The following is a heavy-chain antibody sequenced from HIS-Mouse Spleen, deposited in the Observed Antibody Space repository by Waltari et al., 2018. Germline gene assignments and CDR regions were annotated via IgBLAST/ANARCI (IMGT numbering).Heavy chain of an antibody. D-gene: IGHD4-17*01. Sequence: QLQLQESGPGLVKPSETLSLTCTVSGGSISSSSYYWGWILQPPGKGLEWIGSIYYSGRTYYNPAIKSRVTISVETSKNQFSLKLNSVTAADTAVYYCARDYGDNWFDPWGQGTLVTVSS. J-gene: IGHJ5*02. CDR2: IYYSGRT. CDR1: GGSISSSSYY. V-gene: IGHV4-39*07. CDR3: ARDYGDNWFDP.